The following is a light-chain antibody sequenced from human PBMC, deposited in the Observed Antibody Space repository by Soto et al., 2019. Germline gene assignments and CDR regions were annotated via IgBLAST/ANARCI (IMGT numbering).Light chain of an antibody. J-gene: IGKJ1*01. CDR2: GAS. V-gene: IGKV3-20*01. CDR3: QQYDNSYRT. Sequence: EIELTQSPGTLSLSPGDRATLSCRASQSVNSNYLAWYQQKPGQGPMLLIYGASSRACGIPDRFSGSGSGTDFTLTISRLQPEDFAVYYCQQYDNSYRTFGQGTKVEIK. CDR1: QSVNSNY.